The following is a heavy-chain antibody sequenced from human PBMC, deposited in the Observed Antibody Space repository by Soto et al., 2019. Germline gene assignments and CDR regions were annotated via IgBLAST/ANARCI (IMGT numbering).Heavy chain of an antibody. CDR2: ISGSGSLT. Sequence: PGGSLRLSCAASGFTFSNFAMSWVRQSPGKGLEWGSGISGSGSLTYYPDSVKGRFTISRDNSKNTGYLQMNSLRAEDTAVYYFAKDAIPITMVVRLILTYIDFWGQATLVTVSS. J-gene: IGHJ4*02. D-gene: IGHD3-22*01. CDR1: GFTFSNFA. V-gene: IGHV3-23*01. CDR3: AKDAIPITMVVRLILTYIDF.